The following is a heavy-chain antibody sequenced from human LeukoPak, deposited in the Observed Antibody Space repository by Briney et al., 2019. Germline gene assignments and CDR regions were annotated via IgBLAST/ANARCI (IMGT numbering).Heavy chain of an antibody. V-gene: IGHV4-34*01. J-gene: IGHJ5*02. Sequence: SETLSLTCAVYGGSFSGYYWSWIRQPPGKGLEWIGEINHSGSTNYNPSLKSRVTISVDTSKNQFSLKLSSVTAADTAVYYCARERNHCSGGSCYLGNWFDPWGQGTLVTVSS. CDR2: INHSGST. CDR3: ARERNHCSGGSCYLGNWFDP. CDR1: GGSFSGYY. D-gene: IGHD2-15*01.